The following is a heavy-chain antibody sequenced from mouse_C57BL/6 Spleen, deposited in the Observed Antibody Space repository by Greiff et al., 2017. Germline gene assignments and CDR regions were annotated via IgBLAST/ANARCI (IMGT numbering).Heavy chain of an antibody. CDR1: GYTFTDYY. CDR2: INPNNGGT. Sequence: EVQLQQSGPELVKPGASVKISCKASGYTFTDYYMNWVKQSHGKSLEWIGDINPNNGGTSYNQKFKGKATLTVDKSSSTAYMELRSLTSEDSAVYYCAYYYGIWGQGTTLTVSS. V-gene: IGHV1-26*01. CDR3: AYYYGI. J-gene: IGHJ2*01. D-gene: IGHD1-1*01.